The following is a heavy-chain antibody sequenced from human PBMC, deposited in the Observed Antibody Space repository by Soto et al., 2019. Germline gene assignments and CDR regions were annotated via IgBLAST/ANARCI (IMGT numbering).Heavy chain of an antibody. D-gene: IGHD5-12*01. J-gene: IGHJ5*02. V-gene: IGHV3-30*18. Sequence: GGSLRLSYAASGFTFSGYGIHWVRQAPGKALEWVGFISYDGDNKDYADSVKGRFTISRDHSNNTLYLQMNSLRVEDTAVYFCAQEKLTGYMTVYNWIDPWGQGT. CDR1: GFTFSGYG. CDR2: ISYDGDNK. CDR3: AQEKLTGYMTVYNWIDP.